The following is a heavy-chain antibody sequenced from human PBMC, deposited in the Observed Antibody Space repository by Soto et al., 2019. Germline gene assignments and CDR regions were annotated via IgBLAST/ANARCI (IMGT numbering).Heavy chain of an antibody. CDR1: GYTFTTYA. J-gene: IGHJ3*02. Sequence: ASVKVSCKTSGYTFTTYAIHWVRQAPGQRLEWMGWINAGNGNTKCSQKFQDRVTITRDTSASSAYMALRSLRSEDTAVYYCAREHDSLPLYAYDIWGKGTMVTVSS. V-gene: IGHV1-3*01. D-gene: IGHD3-3*01. CDR3: AREHDSLPLYAYDI. CDR2: INAGNGNT.